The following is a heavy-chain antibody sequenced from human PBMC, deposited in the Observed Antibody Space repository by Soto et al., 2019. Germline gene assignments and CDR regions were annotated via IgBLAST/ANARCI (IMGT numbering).Heavy chain of an antibody. CDR3: ASPRSHYYDRSAERAFDI. V-gene: IGHV1-69*01. CDR2: IIPLFGTT. J-gene: IGHJ3*02. D-gene: IGHD3-22*01. CDR1: GGTFNNYA. Sequence: QVQLVQSGAEVKKPGSSVKVSCKASGGTFNNYAISWVRQAPGQGLEWMGGIIPLFGTTNYAQKFQGRVTITADESTSTAYMELSSLRSEDTAFYYCASPRSHYYDRSAERAFDIWGQGTMVTVSS.